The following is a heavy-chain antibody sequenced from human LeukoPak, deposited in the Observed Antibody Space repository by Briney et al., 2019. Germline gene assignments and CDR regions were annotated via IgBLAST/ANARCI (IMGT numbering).Heavy chain of an antibody. D-gene: IGHD1-26*01. CDR1: GGSLSGYY. CDR2: INHSGST. Sequence: PSETLSLTCAVYGGSLSGYYWSWIRQPPGKGLEWIGEINHSGSTNYNPSLKSRVTISVDTSKNQFSLKLSSVTAADTAVYYCARALLGGGRAYYFDYWGQGTLVTVSS. CDR3: ARALLGGGRAYYFDY. J-gene: IGHJ4*02. V-gene: IGHV4-34*01.